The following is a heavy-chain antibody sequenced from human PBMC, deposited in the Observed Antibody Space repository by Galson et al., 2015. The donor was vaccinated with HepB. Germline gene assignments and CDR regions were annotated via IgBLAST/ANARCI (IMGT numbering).Heavy chain of an antibody. CDR3: VRDPPLGTPFDY. D-gene: IGHD3-16*01. Sequence: SLRLSCAASGFTFSRYNMIWVRQAPGKGLEWVSSISSSGDYIYYADSVRGRFAISRDNAENSLLLQMNSLTADDTAVYYCVRDPPLGTPFDYWGQGSLVTVSS. V-gene: IGHV3-21*01. CDR2: ISSSGDYI. J-gene: IGHJ4*02. CDR1: GFTFSRYN.